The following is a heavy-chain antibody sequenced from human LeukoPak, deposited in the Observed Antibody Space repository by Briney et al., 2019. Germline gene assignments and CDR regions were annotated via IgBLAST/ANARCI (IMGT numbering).Heavy chain of an antibody. CDR1: GFTFSSNY. CDR2: IYSGGST. V-gene: IGHV3-53*01. D-gene: IGHD2-15*01. CDR3: ARAQPYCSGGSCYIYYYYGMDV. Sequence: GGSLRLSCAASGFTFSSNYMSWVRQAPGKGLEWVSVIYSGGSTYYADSEKGRFTISRDNSKNTLYLQMNSLRAEDTAVYYCARAQPYCSGGSCYIYYYYGMDVWGQGTTVTVSS. J-gene: IGHJ6*02.